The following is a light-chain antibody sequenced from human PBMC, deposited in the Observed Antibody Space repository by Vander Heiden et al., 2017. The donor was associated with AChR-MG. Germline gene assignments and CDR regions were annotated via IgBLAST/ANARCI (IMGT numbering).Light chain of an antibody. J-gene: IGKJ2*01. CDR3: QGFGSSPTYT. V-gene: IGKV3-20*01. Sequence: EIVLTQSPGTLSLSPGERATLSCRASQTVDTRFLAWYQQRPGQAPRLLIYDTSRRATGIPDRFSGGGSGTDFTLTISRLEPEDFAVYSCQGFGSSPTYTFGQGTKLDI. CDR2: DTS. CDR1: QTVDTRF.